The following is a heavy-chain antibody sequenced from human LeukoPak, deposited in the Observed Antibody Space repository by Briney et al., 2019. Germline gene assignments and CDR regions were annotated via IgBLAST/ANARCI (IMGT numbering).Heavy chain of an antibody. CDR1: GGSLSSYY. D-gene: IGHD5-18*01. V-gene: IGHV4-59*01. Sequence: SETVSLTCTVSGGSLSSYYWSWIRQPPGKGLEWIGYIYYSGSTNYNPSLKSRVTISVDTSKNQFSLKLSSVTAADTAVYYCARQYGYSVDYWGQGTLVTVSS. CDR2: IYYSGST. J-gene: IGHJ4*02. CDR3: ARQYGYSVDY.